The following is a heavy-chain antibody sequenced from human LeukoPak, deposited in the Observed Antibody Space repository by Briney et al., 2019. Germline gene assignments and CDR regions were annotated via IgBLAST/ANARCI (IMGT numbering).Heavy chain of an antibody. Sequence: SETLSLTCTVSGGSLSSYYWSWIRQPPGKGLEWIGYIYYSGSTNYNPSLKSRVTISVDTSKNQFSLKLSSVTAADTAVYYCARAHFSDIVVEPAAAGNNWFDPWGQGTLVTVSS. J-gene: IGHJ5*02. CDR1: GGSLSSYY. CDR3: ARAHFSDIVVEPAAAGNNWFDP. D-gene: IGHD2-2*01. CDR2: IYYSGST. V-gene: IGHV4-59*01.